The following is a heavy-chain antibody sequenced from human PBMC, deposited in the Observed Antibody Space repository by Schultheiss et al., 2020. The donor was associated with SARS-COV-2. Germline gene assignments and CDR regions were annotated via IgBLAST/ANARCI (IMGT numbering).Heavy chain of an antibody. D-gene: IGHD1-7*01. CDR1: GGSISSGDYY. CDR3: ARVGGRITGTTFFDI. V-gene: IGHV4-61*08. CDR2: IYYSGST. Sequence: SETLSLTCTVSGGSISSGDYYWSWIRQPPGKGLEWIGYIYYSGSTNYNPSLKSRVTISVDTSKNQFSLKLSSVTAADTAVYYCARVGGRITGTTFFDIWGQGTMVTVSS. J-gene: IGHJ3*02.